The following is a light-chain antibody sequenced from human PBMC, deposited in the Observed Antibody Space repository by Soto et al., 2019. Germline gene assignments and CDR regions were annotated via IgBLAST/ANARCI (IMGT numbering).Light chain of an antibody. CDR1: SGNIGAYYN. J-gene: IGLJ1*01. CDR2: GNN. CDR3: QSYDTSLSGYV. V-gene: IGLV1-40*01. Sequence: QSVLTQPASVSGAPGQRITISCTGSSGNIGAYYNVSWYQQLPGKAPKLLISGNNNRPSGVSARFSGSKSGTSASLAIAGLQAEDEGDYYCQSYDTSLSGYVFGTGTKVTVL.